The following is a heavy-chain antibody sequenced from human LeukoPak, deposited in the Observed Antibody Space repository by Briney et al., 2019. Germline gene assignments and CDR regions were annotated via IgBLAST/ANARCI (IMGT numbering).Heavy chain of an antibody. J-gene: IGHJ4*02. D-gene: IGHD4-11*01. V-gene: IGHV3-23*01. CDR2: ISGSGGST. CDR1: GFTFSTCA. Sequence: GGSLRLSCAASGFTFSTCAMSWVRQAPGKGLEWVSAISGSGGSTYYADSVKGRFTISRDNSKNTLYLQMNSLRAEDTAVYYCAKRSRPTVTTGRGDYWGQGTLVTVSS. CDR3: AKRSRPTVTTGRGDY.